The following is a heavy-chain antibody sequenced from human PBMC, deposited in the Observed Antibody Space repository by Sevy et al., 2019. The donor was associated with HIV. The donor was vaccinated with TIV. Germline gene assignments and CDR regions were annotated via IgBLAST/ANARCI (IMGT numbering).Heavy chain of an antibody. CDR2: IYYNGNI. V-gene: IGHV4-59*08. CDR3: AGENAWGRGYS. D-gene: IGHD1-26*01. J-gene: IGHJ4*02. CDR1: GGSITSLY. Sequence: SETLSLTCTVSGGSITSLYWNWIRQPPGKGLEWIANIYYNGNIKYNPSLKSRVTLSLDKSRNQFSLRLSSVTAADTAMYYCAGENAWGRGYSWGQGTLVTVSS.